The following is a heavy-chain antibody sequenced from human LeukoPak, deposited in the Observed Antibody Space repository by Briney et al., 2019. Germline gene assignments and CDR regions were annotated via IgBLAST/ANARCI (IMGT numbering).Heavy chain of an antibody. CDR1: GFTFSDYY. V-gene: IGHV3-11*04. Sequence: GGSLRLSCAASGFTFSDYYMSWIRQAPGKGLEWVSYISSSGSTIYYADSVKGRFTISRDNAKSSLYLQMNSLRAEDTAVYYCASLAPRYCSSTSCPPFDYWGQGTLVTVSS. D-gene: IGHD2-2*01. CDR3: ASLAPRYCSSTSCPPFDY. CDR2: ISSSGSTI. J-gene: IGHJ4*02.